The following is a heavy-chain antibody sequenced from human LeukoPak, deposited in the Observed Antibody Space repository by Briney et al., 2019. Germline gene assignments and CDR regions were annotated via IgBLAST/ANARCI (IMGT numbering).Heavy chain of an antibody. CDR2: ISSSSSYI. CDR1: GFTFSSYW. Sequence: GGSLRLSCAASGFTFSSYWMNWARQAPGKGLEWVSSISSSSSYIYYADSVKGRFTISRDNAKNSLYLQMNSLRAEDTAVYYCARDGLQYCSSTSCYPSWGQGTLVTVSS. D-gene: IGHD2-2*01. CDR3: ARDGLQYCSSTSCYPS. J-gene: IGHJ5*02. V-gene: IGHV3-21*01.